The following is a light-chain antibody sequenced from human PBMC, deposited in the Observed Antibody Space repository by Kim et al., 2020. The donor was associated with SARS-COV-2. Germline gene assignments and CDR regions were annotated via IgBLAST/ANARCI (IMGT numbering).Light chain of an antibody. CDR3: QQYNSYSWT. J-gene: IGKJ1*01. CDR1: QSISSW. CDR2: KAS. V-gene: IGKV1-5*03. Sequence: DIQMTQSPSTLSASVGDRVTITCRASQSISSWLAWYQQKPGKAPKLLIYKASSLESGVPSRFSGSGSGTEFTPTISSLQPDDFATYHCQQYNSYSWTFGQGTKVDIK.